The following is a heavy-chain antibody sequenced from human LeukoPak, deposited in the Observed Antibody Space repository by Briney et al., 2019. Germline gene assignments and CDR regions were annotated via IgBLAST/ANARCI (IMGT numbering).Heavy chain of an antibody. CDR1: GGSISSGSYY. CDR3: ARGYDSSWYWFDP. V-gene: IGHV4-61*02. D-gene: IGHD6-13*01. Sequence: TVSGGSISSGSYYWSWVRPPAGKXVXWXGRIYTSGSTNYNPSLKSRVTISVDTSKNQFSLKLSSVTAADTAVYYCARGYDSSWYWFDPWGQGTLVTVSS. CDR2: IYTSGST. J-gene: IGHJ5*02.